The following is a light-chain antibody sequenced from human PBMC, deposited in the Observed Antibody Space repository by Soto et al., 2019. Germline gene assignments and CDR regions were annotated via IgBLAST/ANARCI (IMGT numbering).Light chain of an antibody. CDR3: QQYDNLPLT. CDR1: QSVGSN. J-gene: IGKJ4*01. V-gene: IGKV3-15*01. Sequence: ERVMTQSPATLSVSPGERATLSCRASQSVGSNLAWYQQKPGQAPRLLIVGASSRATGVPARFSGSGSGTEFTLTINSLQSEDFAVYFCQQYDNLPLTFGGGTKVEIK. CDR2: GAS.